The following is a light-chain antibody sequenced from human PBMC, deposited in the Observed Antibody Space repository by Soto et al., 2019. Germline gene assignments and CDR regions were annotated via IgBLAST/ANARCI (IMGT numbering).Light chain of an antibody. CDR3: QQSYGTPT. V-gene: IGKV1-39*01. Sequence: DIQMTQSPSSLSAAVGDRVTSTCRASQSISIYLNWYQQKPGKAPKLLIYAASSLQSGVPSRFSGSGSGTDFTLTISSLQPEDFATYYCQQSYGTPTFGQGTRLEI. CDR2: AAS. J-gene: IGKJ5*01. CDR1: QSISIY.